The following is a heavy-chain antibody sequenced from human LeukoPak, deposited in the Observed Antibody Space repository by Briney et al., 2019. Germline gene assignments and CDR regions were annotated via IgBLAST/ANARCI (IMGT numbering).Heavy chain of an antibody. J-gene: IGHJ3*02. CDR1: GFTFSSYA. V-gene: IGHV3-23*01. CDR2: ISGSGGYT. Sequence: GGSLRLSCVASGFTFSSYAMSWVRQAPGKGLEWVSAISGSGGYTYYTDSVKGRFTISRDNSKKTLYLQMNSLRAEDTAVYYCAKSSYYDGSGYHDAFDIWGQGTMVTVSS. D-gene: IGHD3-22*01. CDR3: AKSSYYDGSGYHDAFDI.